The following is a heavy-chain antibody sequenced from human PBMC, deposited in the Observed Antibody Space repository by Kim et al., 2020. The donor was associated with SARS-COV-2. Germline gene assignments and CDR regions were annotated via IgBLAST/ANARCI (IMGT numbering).Heavy chain of an antibody. Sequence: SVKGRFTISRDNAKNSLYLKMNSLRAEDTALYYCAKSPFGGFGEYNWFDPWGQGTLVTVSS. V-gene: IGHV3-9*01. D-gene: IGHD3-10*01. CDR3: AKSPFGGFGEYNWFDP. J-gene: IGHJ5*02.